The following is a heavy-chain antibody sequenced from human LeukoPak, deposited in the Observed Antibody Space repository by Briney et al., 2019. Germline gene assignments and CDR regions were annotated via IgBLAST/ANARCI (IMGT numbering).Heavy chain of an antibody. V-gene: IGHV1-69*06. D-gene: IGHD3-22*01. Sequence: SVKVSCKASGGTFSSYAISWVRQAPGQGLELMGGIIPIFGTANYAQKFQGRVTITADKSTSTAYMELSSLRSEDTAVYYCVGYYDSSGYYSGFDPWGQGTLVTVSS. CDR3: VGYYDSSGYYSGFDP. J-gene: IGHJ5*02. CDR1: GGTFSSYA. CDR2: IIPIFGTA.